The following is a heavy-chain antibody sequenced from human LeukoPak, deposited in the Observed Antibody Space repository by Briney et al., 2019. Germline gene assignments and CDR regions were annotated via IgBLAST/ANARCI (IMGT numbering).Heavy chain of an antibody. CDR1: GFTFGDYA. CDR2: IRSKAYGGTT. D-gene: IGHD6-6*01. V-gene: IGHV3-49*04. CDR3: TRDPIAARPDDAFDI. Sequence: GGSLRLSCTASGFTFGDYAMSWVRQAPGKGLEWVGFIRSKAYGGTTEYAASVKGRFTISRDDSKSIAYLQMNSLKTEDTAVYYCTRDPIAARPDDAFDIWGQGTMVTVSS. J-gene: IGHJ3*02.